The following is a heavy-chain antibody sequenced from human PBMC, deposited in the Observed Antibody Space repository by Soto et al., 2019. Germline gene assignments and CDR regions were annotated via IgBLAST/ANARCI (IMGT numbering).Heavy chain of an antibody. J-gene: IGHJ4*02. CDR1: GYTFTVYY. Sequence: QVQLVQSGAEVRKPGASVKVSCKASGYTFTVYYIHWMRQAPGQGLEWMGWISPNSGGTNYAQKFQDWVTMTRDTSISTAYMELRRLRSDDTAVYYCALGSEGGAAAKTWYFDYWGQGTLVTVSS. V-gene: IGHV1-2*04. CDR3: ALGSEGGAAAKTWYFDY. CDR2: ISPNSGGT. D-gene: IGHD6-13*01.